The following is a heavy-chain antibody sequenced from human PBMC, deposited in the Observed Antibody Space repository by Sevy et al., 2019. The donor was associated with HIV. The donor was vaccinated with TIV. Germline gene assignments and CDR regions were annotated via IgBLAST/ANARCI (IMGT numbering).Heavy chain of an antibody. CDR2: IKSKTDGGTA. CDR3: TTKSEWCMLNGMDV. V-gene: IGHV3-15*01. J-gene: IGHJ6*02. Sequence: GGSLRLSCAASGFTFSNAWMSWVRQAPGKGLQWVGRIKSKTDGGTADYAAPAKGRFTISRDDSKNTLYLQMNSLKAEHTAVYYCTTKSEWCMLNGMDVWGQGTLVTVSS. CDR1: GFTFSNAW. D-gene: IGHD2-8*01.